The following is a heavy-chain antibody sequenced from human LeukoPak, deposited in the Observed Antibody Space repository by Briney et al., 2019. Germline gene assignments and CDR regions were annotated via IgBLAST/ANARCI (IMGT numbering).Heavy chain of an antibody. D-gene: IGHD3-22*01. CDR2: INPNSGGT. Sequence: ASVKVSCKASGYTFTGYYMHWVRQAPGQGLEWMGWINPNSGGTNYAQRFQGRVTMTRDTSISTAYMELSRLRSDDTAVYYCAREDSSALRAFDTWGQGTMVTVSS. CDR1: GYTFTGYY. V-gene: IGHV1-2*02. CDR3: AREDSSALRAFDT. J-gene: IGHJ3*02.